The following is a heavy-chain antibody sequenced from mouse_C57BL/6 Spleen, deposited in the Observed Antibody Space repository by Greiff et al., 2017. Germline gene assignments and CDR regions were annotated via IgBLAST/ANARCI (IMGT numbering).Heavy chain of an antibody. Sequence: VKLQESGPGLVQPSQSLSITCTVSGFSLTSYGVHWVRQSPGKGLEWLGVIWTGGGTDYNAAFLSRLSITKDNTKSQVFFKMNSLQADDTAIYYCAKNRVDYYGSSYAMDYWGQGTSVTVSS. CDR3: AKNRVDYYGSSYAMDY. V-gene: IGHV2-5*01. CDR1: GFSLTSYG. J-gene: IGHJ4*01. D-gene: IGHD1-1*01. CDR2: IWTGGGT.